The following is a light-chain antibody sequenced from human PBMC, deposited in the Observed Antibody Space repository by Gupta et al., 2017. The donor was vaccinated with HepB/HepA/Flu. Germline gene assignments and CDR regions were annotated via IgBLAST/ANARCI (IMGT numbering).Light chain of an antibody. J-gene: IGLJ2*01. CDR3: AAWDDDLNALV. Sequence: SARTHPPSASETPEQRVTSHCSGSRSSIGSNTVNWYHHSPGTAPKLLIHSNNQRPSGVPDRVSGSKSGTSASLAISGVQSEDEADYYCAAWDDDLNALVFGGGTKLTVL. V-gene: IGLV1-44*01. CDR1: RSSIGSNT. CDR2: SNN.